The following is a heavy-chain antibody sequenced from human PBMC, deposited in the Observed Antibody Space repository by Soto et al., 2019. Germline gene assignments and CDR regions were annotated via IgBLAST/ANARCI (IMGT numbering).Heavy chain of an antibody. CDR2: INPNSGGP. Sequence: QVQLVQSGAEVKKPGASVKVSCKASGYTFTGYYLHWVRQAPGQGLEWMGWINPNSGGPNYAQKFQGRVTMTRDTSISTAYMELSRLRSDDTAIYYCARGGPYNSSSGDWFDPWGQGTLVTVSS. J-gene: IGHJ5*02. V-gene: IGHV1-2*02. CDR3: ARGGPYNSSSGDWFDP. CDR1: GYTFTGYY. D-gene: IGHD6-6*01.